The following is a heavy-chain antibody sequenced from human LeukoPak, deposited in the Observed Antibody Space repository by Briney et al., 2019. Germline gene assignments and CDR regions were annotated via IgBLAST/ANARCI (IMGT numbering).Heavy chain of an antibody. D-gene: IGHD1-7*01. CDR1: GFTFSSYA. CDR3: AREDDWNYEDY. Sequence: GGSLRLSCAASGFTFSSYAMHWVRQAPGKGLEWVANIKQDGSEKYYVNSVKGRFTISRDNAKNSLYLQMNSLRAEDTAIYFCAREDDWNYEDYWGQGTLVTVSS. J-gene: IGHJ4*02. V-gene: IGHV3-7*01. CDR2: IKQDGSEK.